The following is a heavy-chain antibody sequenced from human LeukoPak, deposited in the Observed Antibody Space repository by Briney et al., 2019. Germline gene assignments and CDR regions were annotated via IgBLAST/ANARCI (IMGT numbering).Heavy chain of an antibody. D-gene: IGHD6-13*01. CDR3: ARLEGGEDSNHKKNYFDY. J-gene: IGHJ4*02. CDR1: GYSISSGYY. Sequence: SETLSLTCTVSGYSISSGYYWGWIRQPPGKGLEWIGSIYHNGSTNYNPSLKNQVTISVDTSKNQFSLRLTSVTAADTALYYCARLEGGEDSNHKKNYFDYWGQGTLVTVSS. V-gene: IGHV4-38-2*02. CDR2: IYHNGST.